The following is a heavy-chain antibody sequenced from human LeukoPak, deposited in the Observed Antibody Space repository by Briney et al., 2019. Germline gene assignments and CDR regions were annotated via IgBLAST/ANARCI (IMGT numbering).Heavy chain of an antibody. J-gene: IGHJ5*02. D-gene: IGHD3-22*01. Sequence: SETLSLTCAVYGGSFSGYYWSWIRQPPGKGLEWIGEINHSGSTNYNPSLKSRVTISVDTSKNQFSLMLNSVTAADTAVYYCARDSDSSGYYSASWGQGTLVTVSS. CDR2: INHSGST. CDR3: ARDSDSSGYYSAS. V-gene: IGHV4-34*01. CDR1: GGSFSGYY.